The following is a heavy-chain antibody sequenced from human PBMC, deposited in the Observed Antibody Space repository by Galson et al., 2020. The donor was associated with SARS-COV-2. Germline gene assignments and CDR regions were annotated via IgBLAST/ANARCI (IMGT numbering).Heavy chain of an antibody. J-gene: IGHJ6*02. CDR2: INPNSGGT. V-gene: IGHV1-2*02. CDR3: ARDAGLRYFDWLPYYYGMDV. Sequence: ASVKVSCKASGYTFTSYYMHWVRQAPGQGLEWMGWINPNSGGTNYAQQFQGRVTMTRDTSISTAYMELSRLRSDDTAVYYCARDAGLRYFDWLPYYYGMDVWGQGTTVTVSS. CDR1: GYTFTSYY. D-gene: IGHD3-9*01.